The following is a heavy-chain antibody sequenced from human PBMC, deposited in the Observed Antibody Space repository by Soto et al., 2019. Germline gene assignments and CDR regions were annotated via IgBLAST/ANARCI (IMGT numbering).Heavy chain of an antibody. V-gene: IGHV3-48*03. Sequence: GESLRLSCEASVFSFSSFAMNWVRQAPGRGLEWVSYISDDGASIYYADSLKGRFTISRDNAKNSLSLQMNNLRAEDTAVYYCARENSVQAWLHHFDHWGLGTLVTVSS. CDR2: ISDDGASI. CDR3: ARENSVQAWLHHFDH. D-gene: IGHD5-18*01. J-gene: IGHJ4*02. CDR1: VFSFSSFA.